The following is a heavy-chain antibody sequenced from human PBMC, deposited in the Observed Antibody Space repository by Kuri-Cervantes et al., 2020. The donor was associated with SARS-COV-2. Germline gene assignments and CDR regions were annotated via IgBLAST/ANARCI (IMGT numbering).Heavy chain of an antibody. Sequence: SETLSLTCTVSGVSISSHYWSWIRLPPGKGLEWIGYIYYSGSTNYNPSLKSRVTISVDTSKNQFSLKLSSVTAADTAVYYCARSGSYPYYYYYMDVWGKGTTVTVSS. CDR1: GVSISSHY. J-gene: IGHJ6*03. V-gene: IGHV4-59*11. CDR2: IYYSGST. D-gene: IGHD1-26*01. CDR3: ARSGSYPYYYYYMDV.